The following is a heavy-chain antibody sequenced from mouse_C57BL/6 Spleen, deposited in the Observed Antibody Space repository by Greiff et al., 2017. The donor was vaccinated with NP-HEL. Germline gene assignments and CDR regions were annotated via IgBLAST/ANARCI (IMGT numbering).Heavy chain of an antibody. CDR3: ARNYGSSDWYFDG. J-gene: IGHJ1*03. D-gene: IGHD1-1*01. CDR2: ISYSGST. Sequence: VQLKQSGPGLAKPSQTLSLTCSVTGYSITSDYWNWIRKFPGNKLEYMGYISYSGSTYYNPSLKSRNSITRDTSKNQYYLQLNSVTTEDTATYYCARNYGSSDWYFDGWGTGTTVTVSS. CDR1: GYSITSDY. V-gene: IGHV3-8*01.